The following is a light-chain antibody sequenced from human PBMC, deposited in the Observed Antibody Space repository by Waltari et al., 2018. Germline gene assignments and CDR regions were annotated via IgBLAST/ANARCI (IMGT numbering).Light chain of an antibody. CDR2: GAS. CDR3: QHHFRLPAT. Sequence: IMLTQSPGTLSLSPGERATLSCRASQSIRRYLAWYKQKPGQAPGLLIYGASTRATGIPDRFSGIGSGTDFSLTISGLEPEDSAVYYCQHHFRLPATFGQGTKVEIK. V-gene: IGKV3-20*01. CDR1: QSIRRY. J-gene: IGKJ1*01.